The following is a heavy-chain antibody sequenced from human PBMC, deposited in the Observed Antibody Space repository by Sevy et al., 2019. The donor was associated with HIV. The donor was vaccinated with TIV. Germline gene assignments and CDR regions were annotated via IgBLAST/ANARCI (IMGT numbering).Heavy chain of an antibody. V-gene: IGHV3-30*18. J-gene: IGHJ3*02. D-gene: IGHD3-3*01. CDR2: ISYDGSSK. CDR1: GFNFSSYG. CDR3: AKESGSYYDFWSGHDAFDI. Sequence: GGSLRLSCAASGFNFSSYGMHWVRQAPGKGLEWVAVISYDGSSKYYAESVKGRFTISRDNSKNTLYLQISSLRAEDTDDYYWAKESGSYYDFWSGHDAFDIWGQGTMVTVSS.